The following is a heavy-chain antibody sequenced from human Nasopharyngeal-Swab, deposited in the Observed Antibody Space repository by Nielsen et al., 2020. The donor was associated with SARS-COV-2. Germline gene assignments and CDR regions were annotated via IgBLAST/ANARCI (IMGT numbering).Heavy chain of an antibody. CDR3: ARAGDLTAYYSYYMDV. D-gene: IGHD2-21*02. Sequence: GSLRLSCAVYGGSFSGYYWSWIRQPPGKGLEWIGEVNHSGSTHYNPSLKSRVTISVDTSNNQFPLKLSSVTAADTALYYCARAGDLTAYYSYYMDVWGNGTTVTVSS. V-gene: IGHV4-34*01. J-gene: IGHJ6*03. CDR1: GGSFSGYY. CDR2: VNHSGST.